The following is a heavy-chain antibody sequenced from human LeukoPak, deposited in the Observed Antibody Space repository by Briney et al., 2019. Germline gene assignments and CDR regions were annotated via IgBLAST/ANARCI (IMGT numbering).Heavy chain of an antibody. Sequence: GGSLRPSCAASGFTFSSYAMSWVRQAPGKGLEWVSAISGSGGSTYYADSVKGRFTISRDNSKNTLYLQMNSLRAEDTAVYYCAKDIGRGELLYPYYFDYWGQGTLVTVSS. CDR2: ISGSGGST. D-gene: IGHD3-10*01. CDR3: AKDIGRGELLYPYYFDY. CDR1: GFTFSSYA. V-gene: IGHV3-23*01. J-gene: IGHJ4*02.